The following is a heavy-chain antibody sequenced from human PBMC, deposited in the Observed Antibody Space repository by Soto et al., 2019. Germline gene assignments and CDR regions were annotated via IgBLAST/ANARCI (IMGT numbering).Heavy chain of an antibody. Sequence: SETLSLTCTVSGGSISSYYWSWIRQPPGKGLEWIGYIYYSGSTNYNPSLKSRVTISVDTSKNQFSLKLSSVTAADTAVYYCARDRAQGAAGRFNTWGQGTLVTVSS. CDR2: IYYSGST. D-gene: IGHD6-13*01. J-gene: IGHJ5*02. CDR3: ARDRAQGAAGRFNT. CDR1: GGSISSYY. V-gene: IGHV4-59*01.